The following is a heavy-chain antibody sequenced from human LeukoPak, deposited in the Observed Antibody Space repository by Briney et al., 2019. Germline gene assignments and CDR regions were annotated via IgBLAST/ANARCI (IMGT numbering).Heavy chain of an antibody. CDR1: GSTFSSYW. D-gene: IGHD1-26*01. J-gene: IGHJ6*03. Sequence: GGSLRLSCAASGSTFSSYWMSRVRQAPGKGLEWVSYISSSGSTIYYADSVKGRFTISRDNAKDSLYLQMNSLGPEDTAVYYCARDPYSGNYGNYYYYYMDVWGKGTTVTISS. CDR2: ISSSGSTI. V-gene: IGHV3-48*04. CDR3: ARDPYSGNYGNYYYYYMDV.